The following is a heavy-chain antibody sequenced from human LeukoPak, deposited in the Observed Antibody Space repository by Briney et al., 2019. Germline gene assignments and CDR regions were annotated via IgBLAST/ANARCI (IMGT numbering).Heavy chain of an antibody. V-gene: IGHV1-8*01. CDR1: GYTFTSYD. CDR2: MNPNSGNT. CDR3: ARRRIAAAAKVFDY. J-gene: IGHJ4*02. D-gene: IGHD6-13*01. Sequence: ASVKVSCKASGYTFTSYDINWVRQATGQGLEWMGRMNPNSGNTGYAQKFQGRVTMTRNTSISTAYMELSSLRSEDTAVYYCARRRIAAAAKVFDYWGQGTLVTVSS.